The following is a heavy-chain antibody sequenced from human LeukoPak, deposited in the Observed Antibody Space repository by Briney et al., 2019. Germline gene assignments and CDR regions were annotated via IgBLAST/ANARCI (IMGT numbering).Heavy chain of an antibody. D-gene: IGHD3-10*01. J-gene: IGHJ4*02. CDR1: GGSISSYY. Sequence: PSETLSLTCTVSGGSISSYYWSWIRQPPGKGLEWIGYIYYSGSTNYNPSLKSRVTISVDTSKNQFSLKLSCVTAADTAVYYCATLDYGSGNYYFDYWGQGTLVTVSS. CDR2: IYYSGST. V-gene: IGHV4-59*08. CDR3: ATLDYGSGNYYFDY.